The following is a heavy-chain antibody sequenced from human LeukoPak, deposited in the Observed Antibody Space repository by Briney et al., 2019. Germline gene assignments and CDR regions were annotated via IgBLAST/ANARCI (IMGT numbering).Heavy chain of an antibody. Sequence: GRSLRLSCAASGFTFSSYGMHWVRQAPGKGLEWVAVISYDGSNKYYADSAKGRFTISRDNSKNTLYLQMNSLRAEDTAVYYCAKEKYSSSWYVDYWGQGTLVTVSS. CDR2: ISYDGSNK. D-gene: IGHD6-13*01. J-gene: IGHJ4*02. CDR1: GFTFSSYG. CDR3: AKEKYSSSWYVDY. V-gene: IGHV3-30*18.